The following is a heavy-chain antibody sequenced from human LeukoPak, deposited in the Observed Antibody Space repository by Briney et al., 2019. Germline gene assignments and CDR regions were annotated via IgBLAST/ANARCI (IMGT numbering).Heavy chain of an antibody. CDR3: ARNGAGWYFDY. CDR2: IYQSGST. CDR1: GGSISSRNW. J-gene: IGHJ4*02. Sequence: PSGTLSLTCAVSGGSISSRNWWSWVRQPPGKGLEWIGEIYQSGSTNYNPSLKSRVTISVDKSKNQFPLNLSAVTAADTAVYYCARNGAGWYFDYWGQGTLVTVSS. V-gene: IGHV4-4*02. D-gene: IGHD1-26*01.